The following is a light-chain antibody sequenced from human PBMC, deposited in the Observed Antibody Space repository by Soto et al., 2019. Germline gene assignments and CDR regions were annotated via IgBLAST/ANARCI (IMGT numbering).Light chain of an antibody. CDR1: KGISNY. V-gene: IGKV1-27*01. Sequence: DIQMTQSPSSLSASVGDTITITCLASKGISNYLAWYQQNPEQVPTLLIYAASTLQSGGPSRFTGSCSGTDFTLTISSPRPEDVATYYCQKYNNAPRTFGHGTKVEI. J-gene: IGKJ1*01. CDR2: AAS. CDR3: QKYNNAPRT.